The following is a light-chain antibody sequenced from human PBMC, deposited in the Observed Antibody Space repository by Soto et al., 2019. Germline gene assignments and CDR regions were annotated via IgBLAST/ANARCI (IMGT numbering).Light chain of an antibody. V-gene: IGKV3-11*01. Sequence: EIVLTQSPGTLSLSPGERATLSCRASQSVSSYLAWYQQKPGQAPRLLIYDASNMATGIPPRFSGSGSGTDFTLTISSLEPEDFAVYYCQQRSKTFGQGTKLEIK. J-gene: IGKJ2*01. CDR3: QQRSKT. CDR2: DAS. CDR1: QSVSSY.